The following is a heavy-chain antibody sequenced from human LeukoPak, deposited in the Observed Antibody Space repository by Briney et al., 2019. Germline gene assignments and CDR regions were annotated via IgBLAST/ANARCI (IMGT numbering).Heavy chain of an antibody. J-gene: IGHJ6*03. V-gene: IGHV1-69*05. Sequence: SVKVSCKASGGTFSSYAISWVRQAPGQGLEWMGRIIPIFGTANYAQKFQGRVTITTDESTSTAYMELSSLRSDDTAVYYCARDLYSSSRNYYYYYMDVWGKGTTVTVSS. CDR1: GGTFSSYA. D-gene: IGHD6-13*01. CDR3: ARDLYSSSRNYYYYYMDV. CDR2: IIPIFGTA.